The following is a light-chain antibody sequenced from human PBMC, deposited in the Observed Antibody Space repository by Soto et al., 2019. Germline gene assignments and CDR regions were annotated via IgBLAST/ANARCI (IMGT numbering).Light chain of an antibody. V-gene: IGKV1-5*03. Sequence: DMQMTQSPSTLSGSVGDRVTITCRASQTISSWLAWYQQKPGKAPKLLIYKASTLKSGVPSRFSGSGSGTEFTLTISSLQPDDFATYYCQHYNSYSEACGQGTKVDIK. CDR1: QTISSW. CDR2: KAS. J-gene: IGKJ1*01. CDR3: QHYNSYSEA.